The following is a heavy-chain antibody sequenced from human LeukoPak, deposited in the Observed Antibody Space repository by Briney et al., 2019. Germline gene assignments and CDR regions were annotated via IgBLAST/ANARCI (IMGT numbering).Heavy chain of an antibody. CDR3: ARGGVYCSSTSCYRSWFDP. D-gene: IGHD2-2*01. CDR1: GYTFTSYG. V-gene: IGHV1-18*01. Sequence: ASVKVSCKASGYTFTSYGISWVRQTPAQGLEWMGWISAYSGNTNYAQKLQGRVTMTTDTSTSTAYMELRSLRSDDTAVYYCARGGVYCSSTSCYRSWFDPWGLGTLVTVSS. J-gene: IGHJ5*02. CDR2: ISAYSGNT.